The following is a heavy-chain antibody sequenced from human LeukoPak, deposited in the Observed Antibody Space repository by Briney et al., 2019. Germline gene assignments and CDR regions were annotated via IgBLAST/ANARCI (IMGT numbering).Heavy chain of an antibody. V-gene: IGHV4-34*01. CDR1: GDSFSGYY. J-gene: IGHJ3*01. CDR2: INNRGRA. CDR3: LSHDYGDYSPDAFDV. Sequence: SETLSLTCAVYGDSFSGYYWSWVRQPPGKGPGWIGEINNRGRANYNPSLKSGVSISVGKSKKKCSLKLNFVTAADTAVYYCLSHDYGDYSPDAFDVWGRGTMVTVSS. D-gene: IGHD4-17*01.